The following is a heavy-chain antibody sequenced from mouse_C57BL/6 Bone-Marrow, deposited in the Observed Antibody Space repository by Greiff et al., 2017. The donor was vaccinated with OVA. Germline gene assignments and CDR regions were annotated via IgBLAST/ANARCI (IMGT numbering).Heavy chain of an antibody. J-gene: IGHJ4*01. CDR2: ISSGGDYI. D-gene: IGHD2-1*01. V-gene: IGHV5-9-1*02. CDR1: GFTFSSYA. Sequence: EVKLVESGEGLVKPGGSLKLSCAASGFTFSSYAMSWFRQTPEKRLEWVAYISSGGDYIYYADTVKGRFTISRDNARNTLYLQRSSLKSEDTAMYYFTRLLDAMDYWGQGTSVTVSS. CDR3: TRLLDAMDY.